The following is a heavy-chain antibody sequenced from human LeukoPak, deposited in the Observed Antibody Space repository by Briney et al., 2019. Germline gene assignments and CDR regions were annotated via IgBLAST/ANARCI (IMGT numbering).Heavy chain of an antibody. D-gene: IGHD1-14*01. CDR3: ARDSFETDIDY. V-gene: IGHV3-7*01. J-gene: IGHJ4*02. CDR1: GFSFSRYW. Sequence: PGGSLRLSCVASGFSFSRYWMSWVRRAPGKGLEWVANIKEDGSEQYYADSLKGRFTISRDNAKNSLYLHINSLRAEDTAVYYCARDSFETDIDYWGQGTLVTVSS. CDR2: IKEDGSEQ.